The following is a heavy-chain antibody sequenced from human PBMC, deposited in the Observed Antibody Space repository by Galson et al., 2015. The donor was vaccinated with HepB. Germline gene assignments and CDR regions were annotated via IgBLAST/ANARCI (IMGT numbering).Heavy chain of an antibody. D-gene: IGHD6-19*01. CDR1: GGTFSSYT. CDR2: IIPILGIA. V-gene: IGHV1-69*04. CDR3: ARDDGRGSGFGVD. J-gene: IGHJ4*02. Sequence: SVKVSCKASGGTFSSYTISWVRQAPGQGLEWMGRIIPILGIANYAQKFQGRVTITADKSTSTAYMELSSLRSEDTAVYYCARDDGRGSGFGVDWGQGTLVTVSS.